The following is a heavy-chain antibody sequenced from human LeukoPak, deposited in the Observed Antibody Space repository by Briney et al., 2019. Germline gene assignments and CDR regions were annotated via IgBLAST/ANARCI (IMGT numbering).Heavy chain of an antibody. J-gene: IGHJ4*02. CDR2: FDPEDGET. CDR1: VYTLTELS. D-gene: IGHD1-1*01. Sequence: GASVKVSCKVSVYTLTELSMHWVRQAPGKGLEWMGGFDPEDGETIYAQKFQGRVTMTDDTSTDTAYIELSSLRSEDTAVYYCATAPRSQHRTPFKFDYWGRGTRVTVSS. V-gene: IGHV1-24*01. CDR3: ATAPRSQHRTPFKFDY.